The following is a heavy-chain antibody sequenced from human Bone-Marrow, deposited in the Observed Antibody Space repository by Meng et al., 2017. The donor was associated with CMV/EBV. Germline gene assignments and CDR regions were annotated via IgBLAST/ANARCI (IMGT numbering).Heavy chain of an antibody. Sequence: SEPLSLTRTVSGGSISSSSYFRGCIRQPPGKGLEWIGSIYYSGSTYYNPSLKSRVTISVDTSKNQFSLKLSSVTAADTAVYYCARGRRRYCSSTSCYMGWFDPWGQGTLVTVSS. CDR2: IYYSGST. CDR1: GGSISSSSYF. D-gene: IGHD2-2*02. CDR3: ARGRRRYCSSTSCYMGWFDP. J-gene: IGHJ5*02. V-gene: IGHV4-39*07.